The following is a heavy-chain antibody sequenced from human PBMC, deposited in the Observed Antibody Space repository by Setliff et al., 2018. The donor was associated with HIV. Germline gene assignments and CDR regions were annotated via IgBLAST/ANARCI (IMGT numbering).Heavy chain of an antibody. Sequence: SETLSLTCAVYGGSISSGTYFWSWIRQPAGKGLEWIGHIHTSGNANYNPSLNSRVTISVDTSKNHFSLKLSSVTAADTAVYYCARGRSRWTYYNYYYMDVWGKGTTVTVSS. J-gene: IGHJ6*03. D-gene: IGHD6-13*01. CDR2: IHTSGNA. V-gene: IGHV4-61*09. CDR3: ARGRSRWTYYNYYYMDV. CDR1: GGSISSGTYF.